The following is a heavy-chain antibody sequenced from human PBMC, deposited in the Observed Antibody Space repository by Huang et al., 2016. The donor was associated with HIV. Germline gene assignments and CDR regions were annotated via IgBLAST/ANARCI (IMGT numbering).Heavy chain of an antibody. V-gene: IGHV3-30*02. D-gene: IGHD3-22*01. CDR3: ARGDYYDSSGYHPGYFDY. CDR1: GFILSNYG. CDR2: IRNEGMKK. J-gene: IGHJ4*02. Sequence: VQLIESGGGVVQPGKSLRLSCATSGFILSNYGMHWVRQAPGKGLKCVALIRNEGMKKNYADSVRGRFTVGRDNGNNTLFLQMRSLGVDDTAVYYCARGDYYDSSGYHPGYFDYWGQGILVTVSS.